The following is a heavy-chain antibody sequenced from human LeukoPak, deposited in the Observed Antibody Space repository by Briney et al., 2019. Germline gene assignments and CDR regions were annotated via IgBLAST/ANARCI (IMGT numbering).Heavy chain of an antibody. CDR1: GFIFSNSW. J-gene: IGHJ4*02. V-gene: IGHV3-49*04. Sequence: GGSLRLSCAASGFIFSNSWMTWVRQAPGKGLEWVGFIRSKAYGGTTEYAASVKGRFTISRDDSKSIAYLQMNSLKTEDTAVYYCTRDSSSWYKGGSVDYWGQGTLVTVSS. CDR3: TRDSSSWYKGGSVDY. CDR2: IRSKAYGGTT. D-gene: IGHD6-13*01.